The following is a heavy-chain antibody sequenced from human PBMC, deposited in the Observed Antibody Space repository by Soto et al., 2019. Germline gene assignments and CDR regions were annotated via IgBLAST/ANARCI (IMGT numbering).Heavy chain of an antibody. V-gene: IGHV1-18*04. J-gene: IGHJ6*02. D-gene: IGHD3-10*01. CDR3: ARDPPCGSGTYGRGGMDV. CDR1: GYSFSSYG. CDR2: IGVYSGAT. Sequence: VELVQSETEVKKPVASVKVSCKASGYSFSSYGISWVRQAPGQGLAWMGWIGVYSGATKYTQKLQGSITKTAHTTTRTAYMDLTSLRFGDTAVYYCARDPPCGSGTYGRGGMDVWGQGTTVIVSS.